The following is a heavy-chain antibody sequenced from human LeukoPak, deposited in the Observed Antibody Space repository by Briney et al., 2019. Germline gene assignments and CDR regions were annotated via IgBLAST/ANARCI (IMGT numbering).Heavy chain of an antibody. CDR3: ARFVCHCSSTSCYYYYGMDV. Sequence: PPETLSLTCAVYGGSFSGYYWSWIRQPPGKGLEWIGEINHSGSTNYNPSLKSRVTISVDTSKNQFSLKLSSVTAADTAVYYCARFVCHCSSTSCYYYYGMDVWGKGTTVTVSS. D-gene: IGHD2-2*01. J-gene: IGHJ6*04. CDR1: GGSFSGYY. CDR2: INHSGST. V-gene: IGHV4-34*01.